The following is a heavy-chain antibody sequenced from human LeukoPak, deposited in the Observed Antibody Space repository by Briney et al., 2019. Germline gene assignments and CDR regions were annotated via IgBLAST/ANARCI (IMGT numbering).Heavy chain of an antibody. V-gene: IGHV1-2*06. Sequence: ASVKVSCKASGYTFTGYYMHWVRQAPGQGPEWMGRINPNSGGTNYAQKFQGRVTMTRDTSISTAYMELSRLRSDDTAVYYCARVFVGGSSFGESIDYWGQGTLVTVSS. D-gene: IGHD3-10*01. CDR2: INPNSGGT. J-gene: IGHJ4*02. CDR1: GYTFTGYY. CDR3: ARVFVGGSSFGESIDY.